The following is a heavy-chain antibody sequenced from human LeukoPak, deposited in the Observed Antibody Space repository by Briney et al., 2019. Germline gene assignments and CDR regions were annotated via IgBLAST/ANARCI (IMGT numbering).Heavy chain of an antibody. V-gene: IGHV1-24*01. D-gene: IGHD3-22*01. CDR1: GYTLTELS. CDR3: ATHRYYYDSSGYLLANWFDP. CDR2: FDPEDGET. Sequence: ASVKVSCKVSGYTLTELSMHWVRQAPGKGLEWMGGFDPEDGETIYAQKFQGRVTMTEDTSTDTAYMELSSLRSEDTAVYYCATHRYYYDSSGYLLANWFDPWGQGTLVTVSS. J-gene: IGHJ5*02.